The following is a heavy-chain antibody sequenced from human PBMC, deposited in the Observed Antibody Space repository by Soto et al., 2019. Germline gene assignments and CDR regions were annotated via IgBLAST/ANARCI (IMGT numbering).Heavy chain of an antibody. CDR1: GFSVSDYS. J-gene: IGHJ3*02. CDR2: IRSSSSTI. V-gene: IGHV3-48*02. Sequence: EVQLVESGGGLVQPGGSLRLSCEVSGFSVSDYSMNWVRQAPGQGLEWASYIRSSSSTIYYADSVKGRFTISRDNAKNSLYLQMNTLRDEDTAVYYCARDHPMSSHAFDIWGQGTIVTVSS. D-gene: IGHD3-22*01. CDR3: ARDHPMSSHAFDI.